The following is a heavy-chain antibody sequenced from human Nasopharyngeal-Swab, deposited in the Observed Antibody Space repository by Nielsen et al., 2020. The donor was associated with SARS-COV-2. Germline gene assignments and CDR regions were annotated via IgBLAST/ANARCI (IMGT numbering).Heavy chain of an antibody. D-gene: IGHD4-17*01. Sequence: SETLSLTCPVYGGSFTTYSWIWIRQPPGKGLEWIGKINHIGSTNYNTYNPSLNSRVTISLATSKNQFSLTLTSVTAADTAIYFCARGRYYGDYDYWGQGALVTVSS. J-gene: IGHJ4*02. CDR1: GGSFTTYS. CDR3: ARGRYYGDYDY. V-gene: IGHV4-34*01. CDR2: INHIGST.